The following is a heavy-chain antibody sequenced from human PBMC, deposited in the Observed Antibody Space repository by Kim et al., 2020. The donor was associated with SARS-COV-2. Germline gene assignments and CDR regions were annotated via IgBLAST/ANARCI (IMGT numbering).Heavy chain of an antibody. CDR2: INPRGGSS. CDR1: GYTFNNFY. CDR3: ARDRSTLLVEDWLSSYGLDD. V-gene: IGHV1-46*02. J-gene: IGHJ6*02. D-gene: IGHD6-19*01. Sequence: ASVKVSCKASGYTFNNFYIHWVRQAPGHGLEWMGIINPRGGSSNYARKFQGRVTMTSDTSTTTVYMELTSLRSDDTAVYYCARDRSTLLVEDWLSSYGLDDWGQGTTVTVSS.